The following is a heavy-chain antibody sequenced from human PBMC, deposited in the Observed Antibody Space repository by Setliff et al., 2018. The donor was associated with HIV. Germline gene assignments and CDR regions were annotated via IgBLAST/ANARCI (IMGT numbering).Heavy chain of an antibody. Sequence: GASVKVSCKASGYTFTSYVMHWVRQAPGQRLEWMGWINAGNGNTKYSQKFQGRVTFTRDTSASTAYMGLSSLRSEDTAVYYCAREGKFRYYYYMDVWGKGTTVTVSS. CDR2: INAGNGNT. V-gene: IGHV1-3*01. D-gene: IGHD3-10*01. CDR3: AREGKFRYYYYMDV. J-gene: IGHJ6*03. CDR1: GYTFTSYV.